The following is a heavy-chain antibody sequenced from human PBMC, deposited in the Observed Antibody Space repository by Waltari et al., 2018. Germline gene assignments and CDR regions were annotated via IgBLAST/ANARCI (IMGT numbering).Heavy chain of an antibody. Sequence: EVQLVESGGGLVQPGGSXRLSCAASGFTFSSYXMSWVXQAPGKGLEWVANIKQDGSEKYYVDSVKGRFTISRDNAKNSLYLQMNSLRAEDTAVYYCASLLLYXGGFDYWGQGTLVXXSS. V-gene: IGHV3-7*01. CDR1: GFTFSSYX. CDR2: IKQDGSEK. D-gene: IGHD3-10*01. CDR3: ASLLLYXGGFDY. J-gene: IGHJ4*02.